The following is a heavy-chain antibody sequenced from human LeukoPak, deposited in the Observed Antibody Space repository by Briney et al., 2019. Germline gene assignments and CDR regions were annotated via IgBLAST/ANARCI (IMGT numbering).Heavy chain of an antibody. Sequence: SGTLSLTCAVSGGSISSSNWWSWVRQPPGKGLEWIGEMYHSGSTNYNPSLKSRVTISVDKSKNQFSLKLSSVTAADTAVYYCAGGSRSGSAEKPDDAFDIWGQGTMVTVSS. CDR1: GGSISSSNW. V-gene: IGHV4-4*02. J-gene: IGHJ3*02. CDR3: AGGSRSGSAEKPDDAFDI. D-gene: IGHD2-15*01. CDR2: MYHSGST.